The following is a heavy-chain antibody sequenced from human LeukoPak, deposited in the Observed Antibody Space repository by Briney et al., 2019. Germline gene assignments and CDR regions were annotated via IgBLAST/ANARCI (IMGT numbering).Heavy chain of an antibody. J-gene: IGHJ3*02. V-gene: IGHV3-30*04. CDR1: GFTFSSYA. CDR3: ARVMYGDYLAFDI. Sequence: SGGSLRLSCAASGFTFSSYAMHRVRQAPGKGLEWVAVISYDGSNKYYADSVKGRFTISRDNSKNTLYLQMNSLRAEDTAVYYCARVMYGDYLAFDIWGQGTMVTVSS. CDR2: ISYDGSNK. D-gene: IGHD4-17*01.